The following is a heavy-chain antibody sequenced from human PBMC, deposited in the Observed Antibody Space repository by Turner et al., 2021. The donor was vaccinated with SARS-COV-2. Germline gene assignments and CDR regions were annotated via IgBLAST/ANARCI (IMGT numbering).Heavy chain of an antibody. V-gene: IGHV4-39*01. Sequence: QLQMQESGPGLVKPSETLSLTCPVPGGSISSSSYYWGWIRQPPGKGLELIGSIYYSGSTYYNPSLKSRVTISVDTSKNQFSLRLSSVTAADTAVYYCARHSPELRGDYFDYWGQGTLVTVSS. D-gene: IGHD1-26*01. CDR3: ARHSPELRGDYFDY. CDR1: GGSISSSSYY. J-gene: IGHJ4*02. CDR2: IYYSGST.